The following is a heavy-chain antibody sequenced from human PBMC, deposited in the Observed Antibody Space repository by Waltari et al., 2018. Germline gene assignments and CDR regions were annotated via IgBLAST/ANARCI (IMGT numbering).Heavy chain of an antibody. CDR2: IYYSGST. Sequence: QLQLQESGPGLVKPSETLSLTCTVSGGSISSSSYYWGWLRQPPGKGLEWIGSIYYSGSTYYNPSLKSRVTISVDTSKNQFSLKLSSVTAADTAVYYCASRVAGRALIDYWGQGTLVTVSS. J-gene: IGHJ4*02. V-gene: IGHV4-39*07. CDR1: GGSISSSSYY. D-gene: IGHD6-19*01. CDR3: ASRVAGRALIDY.